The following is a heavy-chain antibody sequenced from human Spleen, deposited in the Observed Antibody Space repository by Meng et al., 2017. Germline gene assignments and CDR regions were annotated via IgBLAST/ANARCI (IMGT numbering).Heavy chain of an antibody. CDR1: GGSVSSSNYY. D-gene: IGHD6-13*01. CDR2: FYHGGIT. Sequence: ESLKISCTVSGGSVSSSNYYWGWIRQPPGKGLEWIGTFYHGGITYYNPSLKSRVTISVDTSKNQFSLKLSSVTAADTAVYYCARDEDISAAGKLFGDYWGQGTLVTVSS. V-gene: IGHV4-39*07. CDR3: ARDEDISAAGKLFGDY. J-gene: IGHJ4*02.